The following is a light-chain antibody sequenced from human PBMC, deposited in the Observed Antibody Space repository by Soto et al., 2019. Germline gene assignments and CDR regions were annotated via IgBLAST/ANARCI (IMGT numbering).Light chain of an antibody. V-gene: IGLV2-8*01. J-gene: IGLJ2*01. CDR3: SSYGGSNNLI. CDR1: SSDVGGYNY. CDR2: DVS. Sequence: QSALTQPPSASGSPGQSVTISCTGTSSDVGGYNYVSWYQQHPRKAPKLMIYDVSERPSGVPDRFSGSKSGNTASLTVSGLQAEDEADYYCSSYGGSNNLIFGGGTKLTVL.